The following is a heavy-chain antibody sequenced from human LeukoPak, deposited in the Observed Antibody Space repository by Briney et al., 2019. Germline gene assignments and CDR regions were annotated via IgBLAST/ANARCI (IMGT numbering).Heavy chain of an antibody. V-gene: IGHV3-30-3*01. J-gene: IGHJ4*02. Sequence: GGSLRLSCAASGFTFSSYAMHWVRQAPGKGLEWVAVISYDGSNKYYADSVKGRFTISRDNSKNALYLQMNSLRAEDTAVYYCAREETASSGYYPDYWGQGTLVTVSS. CDR1: GFTFSSYA. CDR2: ISYDGSNK. D-gene: IGHD3-22*01. CDR3: AREETASSGYYPDY.